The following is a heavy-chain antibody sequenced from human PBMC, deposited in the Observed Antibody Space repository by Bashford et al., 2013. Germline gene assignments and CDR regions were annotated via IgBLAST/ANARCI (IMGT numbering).Heavy chain of an antibody. CDR3: ARASLIVVVVAAGGAFDI. V-gene: IGHV1-18*01. D-gene: IGHD2-15*01. Sequence: WVRQAPGQGLEWMGWISAYNGNTNYAQKLQGRVTMTTDTSTSTAYMELRSLRSDDTAVYYCARASLIVVVVAAGGAFDIWGQGTMVTVSS. J-gene: IGHJ3*02. CDR2: ISAYNGNT.